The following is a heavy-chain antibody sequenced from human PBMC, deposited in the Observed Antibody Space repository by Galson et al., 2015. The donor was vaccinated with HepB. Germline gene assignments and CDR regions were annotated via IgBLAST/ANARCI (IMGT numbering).Heavy chain of an antibody. D-gene: IGHD3-3*01. CDR2: LSGSGGAT. CDR3: AKSSEWLLPSYSDS. V-gene: IGHV3-23*01. Sequence: SLRLSCAASRFTFSSYAMTWVRQAPGKGLEWVSSLSGSGGATYYADSVKGRFTISRDNSKNTVYLEMNSLRAEDTAVYFCAKSSEWLLPSYSDSWGQGSLVTVSS. J-gene: IGHJ4*02. CDR1: RFTFSSYA.